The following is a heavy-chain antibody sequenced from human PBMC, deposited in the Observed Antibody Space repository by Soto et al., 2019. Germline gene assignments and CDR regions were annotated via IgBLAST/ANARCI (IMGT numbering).Heavy chain of an antibody. Sequence: QVQLVQSGAEVKKPGSSVKVSCKASGGTFSSYAISWVRQAPGQGLEWMGGIIPIFGTANYAQKFQGRVTITADESTSTAYMEMSSLRSEYTAVYYCARVTYCSSTSCQSWFDPWGQGNLVTVS. CDR3: ARVTYCSSTSCQSWFDP. V-gene: IGHV1-69*01. J-gene: IGHJ5*02. CDR2: IIPIFGTA. CDR1: GGTFSSYA. D-gene: IGHD2-2*01.